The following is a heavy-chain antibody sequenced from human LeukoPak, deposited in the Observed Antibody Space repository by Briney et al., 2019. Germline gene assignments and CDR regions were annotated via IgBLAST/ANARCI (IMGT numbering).Heavy chain of an antibody. CDR3: ARDWYYYDSSGYYYGGY. J-gene: IGHJ4*02. CDR2: ISAYNGNT. CDR1: GYTFTSYG. D-gene: IGHD3-22*01. V-gene: IGHV1-18*01. Sequence: ASVTVSCKASGYTFTSYGISWVRQAPGQGLEWMGWISAYNGNTNYAQKLQGRVTMTTDTSTSTAYMELRSLRSDDTAVYYCARDWYYYDSSGYYYGGYWGQGTLVTVSS.